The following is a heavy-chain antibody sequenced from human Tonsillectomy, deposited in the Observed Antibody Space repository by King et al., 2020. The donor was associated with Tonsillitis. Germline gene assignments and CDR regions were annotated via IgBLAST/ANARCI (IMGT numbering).Heavy chain of an antibody. CDR2: INHSGTT. CDR3: ARYEYIRSSIFDY. D-gene: IGHD6-6*01. Sequence: QVQLQQWGAGLLKPSETLSLTCAVYGGSFSDYYWSGIRQAPGKGLEWIGEINHSGTTNYNPSLKSRVSISVDTSKKQFSLSLRYVTAADTAVYYCARYEYIRSSIFDYWGQGTLVTVSS. CDR1: GGSFSDYY. J-gene: IGHJ4*02. V-gene: IGHV4-34*01.